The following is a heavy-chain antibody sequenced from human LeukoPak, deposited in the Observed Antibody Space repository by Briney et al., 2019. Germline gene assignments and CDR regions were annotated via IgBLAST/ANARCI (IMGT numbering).Heavy chain of an antibody. J-gene: IGHJ4*02. Sequence: GGSLRLSCAASGFSFSSYGMHWVRQAPGKGLEWVAVISYDGTNKDYADSVKGRFTISRDNSKNTLFLQMNSLRTEDAAVYYCAKDRGWNGAFDHWGQGTLVTVSS. CDR1: GFSFSSYG. CDR2: ISYDGTNK. V-gene: IGHV3-30*18. CDR3: AKDRGWNGAFDH. D-gene: IGHD1-1*01.